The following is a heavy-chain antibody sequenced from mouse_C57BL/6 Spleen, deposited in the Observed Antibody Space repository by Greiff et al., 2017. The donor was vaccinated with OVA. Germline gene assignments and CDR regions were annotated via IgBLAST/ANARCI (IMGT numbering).Heavy chain of an antibody. CDR1: GYTFTDYY. D-gene: IGHD1-1*02. Sequence: EVQLQQSGPELVKPGASVKISCKASGYTFTDYYMNWVKQSHGKSLEWIGDINPNNGGTSYNQKFKGKDTLTVDKSSSTAYMELRSLTSEDSAVYYSGRGGWTRYFDDWGQGTTRT. J-gene: IGHJ2*01. CDR2: INPNNGGT. V-gene: IGHV1-26*01. CDR3: GRGGWTRYFDD.